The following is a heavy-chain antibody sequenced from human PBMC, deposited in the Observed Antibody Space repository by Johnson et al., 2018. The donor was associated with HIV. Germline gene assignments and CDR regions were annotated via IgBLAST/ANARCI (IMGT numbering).Heavy chain of an antibody. Sequence: VQLVESGGGLVKPGGSLRLSCAASGFTFSNAWMSWVRQAPGRGLEWVGRIKSKTDGGTTDYAAPVKGRFTISRDDSNNTLYLQMNSLKTEDTAVYYCTTDGRIPVAHHDAFDVWGQGTMVTVSS. CDR1: GFTFSNAW. V-gene: IGHV3-15*01. J-gene: IGHJ3*01. D-gene: IGHD6-19*01. CDR2: IKSKTDGGTT. CDR3: TTDGRIPVAHHDAFDV.